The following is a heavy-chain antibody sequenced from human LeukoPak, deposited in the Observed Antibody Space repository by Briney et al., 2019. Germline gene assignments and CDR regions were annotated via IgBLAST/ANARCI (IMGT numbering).Heavy chain of an antibody. V-gene: IGHV4-34*01. CDR1: GGSFSGYF. CDR2: INHSGST. J-gene: IGHJ5*02. D-gene: IGHD2-2*01. CDR3: ARAGYCSSSSCRNWFDP. Sequence: SETLSLTCAVYGGSFSGYFWSWIRQPPGKGLEWIGEINHSGSTNYNPSLKSRVTISVDTSKNQFSLKLSSVTAADTAVYYCARAGYCSSSSCRNWFDPWGQGTLVTVSS.